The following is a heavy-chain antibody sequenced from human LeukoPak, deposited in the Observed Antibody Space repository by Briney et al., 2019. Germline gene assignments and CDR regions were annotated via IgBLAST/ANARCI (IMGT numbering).Heavy chain of an antibody. V-gene: IGHV3-23*01. D-gene: IGHD3-10*01. Sequence: GGSLRLSCAASGFTFSSYGMSWVRQAPGKGLEWVSAISGSGGSTYYADSVKGRFTISRDNSKNTLYLQMNSLRAEDTAVYYCAKISSYYGSGSYLTNWGQGTMVTVSS. CDR1: GFTFSSYG. CDR2: ISGSGGST. J-gene: IGHJ3*01. CDR3: AKISSYYGSGSYLTN.